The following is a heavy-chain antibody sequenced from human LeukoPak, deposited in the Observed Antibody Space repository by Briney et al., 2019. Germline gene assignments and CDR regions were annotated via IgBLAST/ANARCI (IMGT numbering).Heavy chain of an antibody. D-gene: IGHD6-19*01. CDR1: GFTFSSYS. CDR2: ISGSGGST. V-gene: IGHV3-23*01. J-gene: IGHJ4*02. Sequence: GGSLRLSCAASGFTFSSYSVNWVRQAPGKGLEWVSAISGSGGSTYYADSVKGRFTISRDNSKNTLYLQMNSLRAEDTAVYYCAKGVAGTPDYWGQGTLVTVSS. CDR3: AKGVAGTPDY.